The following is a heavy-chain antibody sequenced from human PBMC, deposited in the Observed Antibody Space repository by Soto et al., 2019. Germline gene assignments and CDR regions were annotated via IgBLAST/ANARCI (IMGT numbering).Heavy chain of an antibody. Sequence: SETLSLTCAFSVDSINSSHWCNWVRQPPGKGLEWIGQISHSGSTNYNPSLTSRVTISVDKSKNHFSLKLTSVTAADTAVYYCAARQFGSVTWNDTRLEYWRQGTLFRVS. D-gene: IGHD3-16*01. CDR1: VDSINSSHW. V-gene: IGHV4-4*02. CDR2: ISHSGST. CDR3: AARQFGSVTWNDTRLEY. J-gene: IGHJ4*02.